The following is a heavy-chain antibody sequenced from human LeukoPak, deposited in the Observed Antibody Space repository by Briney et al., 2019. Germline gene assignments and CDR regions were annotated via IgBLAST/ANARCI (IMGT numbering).Heavy chain of an antibody. CDR3: ALTPRIQLWPADYFDY. Sequence: GGSLRLSCAASGFTFSSYAMHWVRQAPGKGLEDVSTISSNGGSTYYADSVKGRFTISRDNSKNTLYLQVSSLRAEDTAVYYCALTPRIQLWPADYFDYWGQGTLVTVSS. V-gene: IGHV3-64D*06. CDR2: ISSNGGST. CDR1: GFTFSSYA. J-gene: IGHJ4*02. D-gene: IGHD5-18*01.